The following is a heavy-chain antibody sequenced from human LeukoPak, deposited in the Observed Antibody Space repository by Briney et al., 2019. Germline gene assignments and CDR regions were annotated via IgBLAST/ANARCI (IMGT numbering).Heavy chain of an antibody. V-gene: IGHV3-7*03. Sequence: GGSLRLSCTASGFTFSSYWMSWVRQAPGKGLEWVANIKEDGSEKYYVDSVKGRFTISRDNAKNSLYLQMNSLRAEDTALYYCAKGVRITMVRGAFDIWGQGTMVTVSS. CDR2: IKEDGSEK. D-gene: IGHD3-10*01. CDR3: AKGVRITMVRGAFDI. J-gene: IGHJ3*02. CDR1: GFTFSSYW.